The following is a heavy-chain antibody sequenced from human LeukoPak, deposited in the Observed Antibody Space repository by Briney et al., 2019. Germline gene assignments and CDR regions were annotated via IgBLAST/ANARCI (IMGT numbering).Heavy chain of an antibody. V-gene: IGHV3-30-3*01. D-gene: IGHD1-26*01. J-gene: IGHJ3*02. CDR2: ISYDGSNK. Sequence: PGGSLRLSCAASGFTFSSYAMHWVRQAPGKGLEWVAVISYDGSNKYYADSVKGRFTISRDNSKNTLYLQMNSLRAEDTAVYYCARDPIQSRFLLTGDAFDIWGQGTMVTVSS. CDR1: GFTFSSYA. CDR3: ARDPIQSRFLLTGDAFDI.